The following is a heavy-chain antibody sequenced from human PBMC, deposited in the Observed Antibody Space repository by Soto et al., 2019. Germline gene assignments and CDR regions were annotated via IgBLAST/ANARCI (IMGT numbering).Heavy chain of an antibody. CDR3: ARDPSVANYWYCDL. J-gene: IGHJ2*01. V-gene: IGHV4-31*03. CDR1: GGSISSGGNY. CDR2: IYYSGST. Sequence: QVQLQESGPGLVKPSQTLSLTCTVSGGSISSGGNYWSWIRQHPGKGLEWIGYIYYSGSTYYNPSLKSRVTLXVXTXXNQFSRKLSSVTAADTAVYYCARDPSVANYWYCDLWGRGTLGTVSS. D-gene: IGHD2-15*01.